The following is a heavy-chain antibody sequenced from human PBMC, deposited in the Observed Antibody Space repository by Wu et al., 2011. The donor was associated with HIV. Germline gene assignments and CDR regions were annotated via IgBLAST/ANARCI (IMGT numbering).Heavy chain of an antibody. CDR1: GGTFSSYG. J-gene: IGHJ4*02. V-gene: IGHV1-69*06. CDR2: IIPFFGTS. Sequence: SVKVSCKASGGTFSSYGISWVRQAPGQGLEWMGGIIPFFGTSNYAQKFQDRVTITADKSTSTAYMELSSLRSDDTAVYYCARVADSRPTTMVRAVVGHFNYWGQGSLVTVSS. D-gene: IGHD3-10*01. CDR3: ARVADSRPTTMVRAVVGHFNY.